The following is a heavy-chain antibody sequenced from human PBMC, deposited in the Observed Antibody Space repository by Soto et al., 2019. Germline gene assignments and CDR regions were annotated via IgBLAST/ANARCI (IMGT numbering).Heavy chain of an antibody. Sequence: QVQLVQSGAEVKKPGASVKVSCKASGYTFTSYGISWVRQGPGKGLEWMGWFSAYNGNTNYAQKLQGRVTMTTDTSTSTVYMERRSLRSDDTAVYYFARDLRRRVPGYWYFDLWGRGTLVTVSS. D-gene: IGHD3-10*01. J-gene: IGHJ2*01. V-gene: IGHV1-18*01. CDR2: FSAYNGNT. CDR1: GYTFTSYG. CDR3: ARDLRRRVPGYWYFDL.